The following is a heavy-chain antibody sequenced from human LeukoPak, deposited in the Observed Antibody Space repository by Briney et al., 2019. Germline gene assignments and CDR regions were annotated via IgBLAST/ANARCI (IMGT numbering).Heavy chain of an antibody. CDR3: ARGCSYGTDYYCGMDV. CDR1: GGSISSGSYY. V-gene: IGHV4-61*02. D-gene: IGHD5-18*01. J-gene: IGHJ6*02. Sequence: SETLSLTCTVSGGSISSGSYYWSWIRQPAGKGLEWIGRIYTSGSTNYNPSLKSRVTISVDTSKNQFSLKLSSVTAAGTAVYYCARGCSYGTDYYCGMDVWGQGTTVTVSS. CDR2: IYTSGST.